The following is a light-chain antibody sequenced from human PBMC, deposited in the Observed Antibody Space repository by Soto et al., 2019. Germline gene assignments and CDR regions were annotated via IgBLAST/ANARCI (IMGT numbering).Light chain of an antibody. CDR2: DVS. Sequence: QSALTQPASVSGSPGQSITISCTGTSSDVGGYNYVSWYQQHPGKAPKLMIYDVSNRPSGVSNRFSGSKSGNTASLSISGLQAEDEADYYFSSYTSSSTRVFGTGTQLTV. V-gene: IGLV2-14*01. CDR3: SSYTSSSTRV. CDR1: SSDVGGYNY. J-gene: IGLJ1*01.